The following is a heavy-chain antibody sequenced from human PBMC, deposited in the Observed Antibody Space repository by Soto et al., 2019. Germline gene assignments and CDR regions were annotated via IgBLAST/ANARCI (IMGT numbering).Heavy chain of an antibody. CDR2: ISASGAET. Sequence: CAASGLTFSTYTMTWVRQAPGEGLEWVSGISASGAETYYADSVRGRFTISRDNSKNTLYLQMNRLRADDTAVYYCANRPRYYNMDVWGQGTTVTVSS. J-gene: IGHJ6*02. CDR1: GLTFSTYT. V-gene: IGHV3-23*01. CDR3: ANRPRYYNMDV.